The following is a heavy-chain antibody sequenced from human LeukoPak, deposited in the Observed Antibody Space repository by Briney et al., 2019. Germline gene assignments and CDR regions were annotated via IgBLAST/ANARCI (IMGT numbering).Heavy chain of an antibody. D-gene: IGHD6-6*01. CDR3: AKDTSSEDV. V-gene: IGHV3-23*01. Sequence: PGGSLRLSCAASGFTFSSYGMHWVRQAPGKGPEWVSAISGSGGSTYYADSVKGRFTISRDNSKNTLYLQMNSLRAEDTAVYYCAKDTSSEDVWGQGTTVTVSS. CDR1: GFTFSSYG. J-gene: IGHJ6*02. CDR2: ISGSGGST.